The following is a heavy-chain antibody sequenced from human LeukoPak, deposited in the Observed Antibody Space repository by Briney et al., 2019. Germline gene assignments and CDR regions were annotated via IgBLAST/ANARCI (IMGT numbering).Heavy chain of an antibody. CDR3: TRATGGLSDY. J-gene: IGHJ4*02. D-gene: IGHD1-1*01. CDR2: SNAGNGNT. V-gene: IGHV1-3*02. CDR1: GYTFTSYA. Sequence: ASVKVSCKASGYTFTSYAMHRVRQAPGQRLEWMGWSNAGNGNTKYSQEFQGRVTITRDTSASTAYMELRSLRSDDTAVYYCTRATGGLSDYWGQGTLVTVSS.